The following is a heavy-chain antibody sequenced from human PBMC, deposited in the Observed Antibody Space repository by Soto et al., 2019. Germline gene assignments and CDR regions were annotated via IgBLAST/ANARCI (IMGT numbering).Heavy chain of an antibody. V-gene: IGHV3-7*03. CDR1: GFTFSSYW. Sequence: PGVYLRRSCATSGFTFSSYWMSWVRQAPGKGLEWVANIKQDGSEKYYVDSVKGRFTISRDNAKNSLYLQMNSLRAEDTAVYYCARQDYDFWSDHYYYGMDVWGQGTTVTVSS. CDR2: IKQDGSEK. D-gene: IGHD3-3*01. J-gene: IGHJ6*02. CDR3: ARQDYDFWSDHYYYGMDV.